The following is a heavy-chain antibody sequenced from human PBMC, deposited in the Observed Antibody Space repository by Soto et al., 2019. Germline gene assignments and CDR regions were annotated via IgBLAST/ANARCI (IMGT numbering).Heavy chain of an antibody. CDR2: IKQDGSEK. CDR3: ARDLGRLQTITIFGVVPNRSDAFDI. J-gene: IGHJ3*02. Sequence: GGSLRLSCAASGFTFSSYWMSWVRQAPGKGLEWVANIKQDGSEKYYVDSVKGRFTISRDNAKNSLYLQMNSLRAEDTAVYYCARDLGRLQTITIFGVVPNRSDAFDIWGQGTMVTVSS. CDR1: GFTFSSYW. V-gene: IGHV3-7*05. D-gene: IGHD3-3*01.